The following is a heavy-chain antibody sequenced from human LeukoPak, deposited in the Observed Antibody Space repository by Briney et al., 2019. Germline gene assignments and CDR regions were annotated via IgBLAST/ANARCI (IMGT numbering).Heavy chain of an antibody. V-gene: IGHV4-4*07. CDR3: ATTPMGHSSGWY. D-gene: IGHD6-19*01. J-gene: IGHJ4*02. Sequence: SETLSLTCTVSGGSISSYYWHWLRQPAGKGLEWIGRIYTSGSTDYNPSLKSRVTMSVDTSKNLFSLKLYSVTAADTAVYYCATTPMGHSSGWYWGQGTLVTVSS. CDR1: GGSISSYY. CDR2: IYTSGST.